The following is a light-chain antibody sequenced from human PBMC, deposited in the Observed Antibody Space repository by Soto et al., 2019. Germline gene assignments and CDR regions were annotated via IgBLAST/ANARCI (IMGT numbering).Light chain of an antibody. V-gene: IGKV3-11*01. CDR3: QQRSNWPPT. J-gene: IGKJ4*01. CDR2: DAS. Sequence: ELVLTQSPATLSLSPGERATLSCRASQSVSRYLAWYQQKPGQAPRLLIHDASNRATGIPARVSGSGSGTDFTLTISSLEPEDFAVYYCQQRSNWPPTFGGGTEVEIK. CDR1: QSVSRY.